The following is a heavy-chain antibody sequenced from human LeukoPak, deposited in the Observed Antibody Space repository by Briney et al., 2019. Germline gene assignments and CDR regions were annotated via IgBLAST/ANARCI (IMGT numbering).Heavy chain of an antibody. CDR2: ISSSSSYI. V-gene: IGHV3-21*01. J-gene: IGHJ4*02. CDR1: GFTFSSYS. CDR3: ARAIADTAMAPDY. D-gene: IGHD5-18*01. Sequence: GGSLRLSCAASGFTFSSYSMNWVRQAPGKGLEGVSSISSSSSYIYYADSVKGRFTISRDNAKNSLYLQMNSLRAEDTAVYYCARAIADTAMAPDYWGQGTLVTVSS.